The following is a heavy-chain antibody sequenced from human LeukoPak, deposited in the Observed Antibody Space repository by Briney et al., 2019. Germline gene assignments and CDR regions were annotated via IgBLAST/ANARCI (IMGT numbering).Heavy chain of an antibody. CDR1: GGSISSYY. D-gene: IGHD3-16*01. Sequence: SETLSLTCTVSGGSISSYYWSWIRQPPGKGLEWIGYIYYSGTTTYNPSLKSRVTISLDTSKKQFSLKLSSVTAADTAVYYCARDIKGGGGYYFDYWGQGTLVTVSS. V-gene: IGHV4-59*01. CDR2: IYYSGTT. CDR3: ARDIKGGGGYYFDY. J-gene: IGHJ4*02.